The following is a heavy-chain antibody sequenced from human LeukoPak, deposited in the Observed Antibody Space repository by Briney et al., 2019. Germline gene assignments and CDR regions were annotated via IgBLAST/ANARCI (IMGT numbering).Heavy chain of an antibody. CDR3: ARENFDYGDYVIDY. Sequence: GGSLRLSCAASGFTFSSYAMSWVRQAPGKGLEWVSTVSGSGDDTYYADSVKGRFTISRDISKNTLYLQMNSLRAEDTAVYYCARENFDYGDYVIDYWGQGTLVTVSS. J-gene: IGHJ4*02. V-gene: IGHV3-23*01. CDR1: GFTFSSYA. D-gene: IGHD4-17*01. CDR2: VSGSGDDT.